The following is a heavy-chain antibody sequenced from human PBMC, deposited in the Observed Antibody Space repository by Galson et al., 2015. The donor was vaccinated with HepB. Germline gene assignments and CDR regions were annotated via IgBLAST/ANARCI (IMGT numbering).Heavy chain of an antibody. CDR2: IYYSGST. Sequence: TLSLTCTVSGGSISSGDYYWSWIRQPPGKGLEWIGYIYYSGSTYYNPSLKSRVTISVDTSKNQFSLKLSSVTAADTAVYYCARFYGGNLRSYFDFVYWGQGTLVTVSS. J-gene: IGHJ4*02. CDR3: ARFYGGNLRSYFDFVY. V-gene: IGHV4-30-4*01. CDR1: GGSISSGDYY. D-gene: IGHD4-23*01.